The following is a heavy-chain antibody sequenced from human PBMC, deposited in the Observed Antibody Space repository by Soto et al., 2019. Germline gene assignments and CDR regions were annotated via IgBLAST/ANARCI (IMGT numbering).Heavy chain of an antibody. CDR1: GGSISSGDYY. D-gene: IGHD3-3*01. J-gene: IGHJ6*02. Sequence: SETLSLTCTVSGGSISSGDYYWSWIRQPPGKGLEWIGYIYYSGSTYYNPSLKSRVTISVDTSKNQFSLKLSSVTAADTAVYYCAREVRGRSYDFWSGYRPEYGMDVWGQGTTVTVSS. CDR3: AREVRGRSYDFWSGYRPEYGMDV. CDR2: IYYSGST. V-gene: IGHV4-30-4*01.